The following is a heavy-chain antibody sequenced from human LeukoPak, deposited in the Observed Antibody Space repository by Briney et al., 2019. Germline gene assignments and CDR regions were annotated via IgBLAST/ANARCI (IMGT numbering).Heavy chain of an antibody. V-gene: IGHV3-30*02. Sequence: GGSLRLSCVASGFTFSSYGMHWVRQAPGKGLEWVAFIRYDGSNKYYADSVKGRFTISRDNSKNTLYLQMNSLRAEDTAVYYCAKASGDLILDPFDYWGQGTLVTVSS. CDR1: GFTFSSYG. CDR3: AKASGDLILDPFDY. CDR2: IRYDGSNK. D-gene: IGHD3-10*01. J-gene: IGHJ4*02.